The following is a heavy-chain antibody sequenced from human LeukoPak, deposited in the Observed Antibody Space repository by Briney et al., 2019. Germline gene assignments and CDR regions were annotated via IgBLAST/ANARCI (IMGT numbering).Heavy chain of an antibody. V-gene: IGHV3-64*02. J-gene: IGHJ4*02. Sequence: GGSLRLSCVASGFSFRNYAIHWVRQAPGKGLEYVSVINTDGRITYYADSVKGRFTISRDNSKNTVYLQMGSLRGEDMAVYYCARDGGSFCDFDYWGQGALVTVSS. CDR2: INTDGRIT. CDR3: ARDGGSFCDFDY. D-gene: IGHD1-26*01. CDR1: GFSFRNYA.